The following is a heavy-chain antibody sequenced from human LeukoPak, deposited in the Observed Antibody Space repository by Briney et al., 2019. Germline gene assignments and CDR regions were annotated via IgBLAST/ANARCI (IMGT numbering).Heavy chain of an antibody. Sequence: GGSLRLSCAASGFTFSSYAMSWVRQAPGKELEWVSAISGSGGSTYYADSVKGRFTISRDNSKNTLYLQMNSLRAEDTAVYYCAKSNSQIYCTNGVCYSGGDYFDYWGQGTLVTVSS. J-gene: IGHJ4*02. CDR2: ISGSGGST. V-gene: IGHV3-23*01. CDR3: AKSNSQIYCTNGVCYSGGDYFDY. CDR1: GFTFSSYA. D-gene: IGHD2-8*01.